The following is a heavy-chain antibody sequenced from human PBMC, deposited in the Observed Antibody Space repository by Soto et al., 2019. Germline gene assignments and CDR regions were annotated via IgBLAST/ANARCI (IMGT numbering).Heavy chain of an antibody. J-gene: IGHJ6*02. V-gene: IGHV4-38-2*02. CDR3: AREGAEDSSSPYGMDF. D-gene: IGHD6-6*01. CDR2: IYHSGST. Sequence: SLTCAVSGYSISSGYYWGWIRQPPGKGLEWIGSIYHSGSTYYNPSLKSRVTISVDTSKNQFSLKLSSVTAADTAVYYCAREGAEDSSSPYGMDFWGQGTTVTVSS. CDR1: GYSISSGYY.